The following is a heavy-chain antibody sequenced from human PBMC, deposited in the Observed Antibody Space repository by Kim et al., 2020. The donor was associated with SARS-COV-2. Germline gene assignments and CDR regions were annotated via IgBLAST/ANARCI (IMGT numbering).Heavy chain of an antibody. Sequence: STNYDASLKARVTIAAATSKNQISLKLGSVTAADTAVYYCARDRVSGGMDVWGQGTTVTVSS. CDR2: ST. J-gene: IGHJ6*02. CDR3: ARDRVSGGMDV. D-gene: IGHD3-10*01. V-gene: IGHV4-59*01.